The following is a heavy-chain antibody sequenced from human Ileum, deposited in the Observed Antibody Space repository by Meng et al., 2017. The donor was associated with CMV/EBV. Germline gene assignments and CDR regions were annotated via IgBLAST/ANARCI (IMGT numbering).Heavy chain of an antibody. Sequence: GGSLRLSCAASGFTVSSNYLSWVRQAPGKGLEWVSLIHSDGRTYHADSVKGRFIISRDNSKNTLYLQMNSVTPEDTAVYYCARRGISGTTKGWYDPWGQGTLVTVSS. CDR2: IHSDGRT. CDR1: GFTVSSNY. D-gene: IGHD1-7*01. J-gene: IGHJ5*02. V-gene: IGHV3-66*02. CDR3: ARRGISGTTKGWYDP.